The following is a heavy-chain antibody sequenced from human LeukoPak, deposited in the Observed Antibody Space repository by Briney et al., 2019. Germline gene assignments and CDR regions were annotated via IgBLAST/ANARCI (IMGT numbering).Heavy chain of an antibody. V-gene: IGHV3-43D*04. J-gene: IGHJ4*02. CDR3: AKLVSDGYNNPPPPSRLDSEFTDY. D-gene: IGHD5-24*01. CDR1: GFTFDDYA. CDR2: ISWDGGST. Sequence: GGSLRLSCAASGFTFDDYAMHWVRQAPGKGLEWVSLISWDGGSTYYADSVKGRFTISRDNSKNSLYLQMNSLRAEDTALYYCAKLVSDGYNNPPPPSRLDSEFTDYWGQGTLVTVSS.